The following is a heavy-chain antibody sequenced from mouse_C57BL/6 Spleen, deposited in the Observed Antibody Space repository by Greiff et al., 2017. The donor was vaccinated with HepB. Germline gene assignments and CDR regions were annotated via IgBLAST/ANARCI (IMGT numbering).Heavy chain of an antibody. D-gene: IGHD2-4*01. J-gene: IGHJ4*01. Sequence: EVKLMESGGGLVKPGGSLKLSCAASGFTFSDYGMHWVRQAPEKGLEWVAYISSGSSTIYYADTVKGRFTISRDNAKNTLFLQMTSLRSEDTAMYYCARFRLSYAMDYWGQGTSVTVSS. CDR2: ISSGSSTI. CDR1: GFTFSDYG. V-gene: IGHV5-17*01. CDR3: ARFRLSYAMDY.